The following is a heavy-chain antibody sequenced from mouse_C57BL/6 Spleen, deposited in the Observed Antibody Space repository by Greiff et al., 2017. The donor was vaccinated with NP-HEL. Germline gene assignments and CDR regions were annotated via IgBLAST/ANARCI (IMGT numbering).Heavy chain of an antibody. V-gene: IGHV5-6*01. CDR1: GFTFSSYG. CDR3: ARQDRSYYFDY. J-gene: IGHJ2*01. Sequence: EVKVVESGGDLVKPGGSLKLSCAASGFTFSSYGMSWVRQTPDKRLEWVATISSGGSYTYYPDSVKGRFTISRDNAKNTLYLQMSSLKSEDTAMYYCARQDRSYYFDYWGQGTTLTVSS. CDR2: ISSGGSYT.